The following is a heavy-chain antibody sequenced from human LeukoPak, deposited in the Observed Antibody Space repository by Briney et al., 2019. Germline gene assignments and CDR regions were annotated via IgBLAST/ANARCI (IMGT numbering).Heavy chain of an antibody. CDR3: ARTPVGDSYDYVWGSFDY. Sequence: ASVKVSCKASGGTFSSYAISWVQQAPGQGLEWRGGIIPIFGTANYAQKFQGRVTITTDESTSTAYMELSSLRSEDTAVYYCARTPVGDSYDYVWGSFDYRGQGTLVTVSS. CDR2: IIPIFGTA. D-gene: IGHD3-16*01. CDR1: GGTFSSYA. V-gene: IGHV1-69*05. J-gene: IGHJ4*02.